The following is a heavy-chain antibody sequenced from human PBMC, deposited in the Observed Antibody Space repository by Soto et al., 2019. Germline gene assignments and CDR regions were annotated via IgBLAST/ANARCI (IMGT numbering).Heavy chain of an antibody. CDR2: ISSSSSYI. D-gene: IGHD2-2*01. J-gene: IGHJ3*02. V-gene: IGHV3-21*01. Sequence: GGSLRLSCAASGFTFSSYSMNWVRQAPGKGLEWVSSISSSSSYIYYADSVKGRFTISRDNTKNSLYLQMNSLRAEDTAVYYCARDHLGYCSSTSCYDHDAFDIWGQGTMVTVSS. CDR1: GFTFSSYS. CDR3: ARDHLGYCSSTSCYDHDAFDI.